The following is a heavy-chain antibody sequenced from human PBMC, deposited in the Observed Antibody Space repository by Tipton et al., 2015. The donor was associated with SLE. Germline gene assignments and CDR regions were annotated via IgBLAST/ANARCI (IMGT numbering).Heavy chain of an antibody. CDR2: ISYRGSA. CDR3: AREVDTMDDSDAFDI. J-gene: IGHJ3*02. D-gene: IGHD3-10*01. Sequence: TLSLTCTVSFGSINSANHFWSWVRPLPGEGLGWIGFISYRGSAYYNPSLQSRVTISLDMSKNQFSLTMTSVTAADTAMYFCAREVDTMDDSDAFDIWGQGTMVTVSS. V-gene: IGHV4-31*03. CDR1: FGSINSANHF.